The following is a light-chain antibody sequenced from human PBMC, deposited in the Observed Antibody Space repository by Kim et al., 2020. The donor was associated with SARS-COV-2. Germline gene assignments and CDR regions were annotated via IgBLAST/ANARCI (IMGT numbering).Light chain of an antibody. Sequence: QAVVTQEPSLTVSPGGTVTLTCGSSTVGVTSGLSPCWFQQKPGQAPRTVIYDTIKKHSWTPARFSGSLLGGKAALTLSGAQPEDEAEYYCFLSYSGNWVFGGGTQLTVL. J-gene: IGLJ3*02. CDR1: TVGVTSGLS. CDR2: DTI. V-gene: IGLV7-46*01. CDR3: FLSYSGNWV.